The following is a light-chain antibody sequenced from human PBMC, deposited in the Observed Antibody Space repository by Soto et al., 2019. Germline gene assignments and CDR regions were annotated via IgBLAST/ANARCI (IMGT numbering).Light chain of an antibody. Sequence: QSVLTQPASVSGSPGQSITISCSGTSGDIGGFIYVSWFQQHPGKAPKLVIYEVSDRPSGVSNRFSGSKSGNTASLTISGLQAEDEVDYYCSSLTSSSTLIVFGSGTKLTVL. CDR1: SGDIGGFIY. CDR2: EVS. CDR3: SSLTSSSTLIV. J-gene: IGLJ1*01. V-gene: IGLV2-14*01.